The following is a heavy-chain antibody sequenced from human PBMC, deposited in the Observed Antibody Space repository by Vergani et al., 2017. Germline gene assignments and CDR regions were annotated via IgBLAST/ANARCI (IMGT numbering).Heavy chain of an antibody. CDR3: AGLHSATDHIDF. Sequence: EVQLLESGGGLVQPGGSLRLSCAASGFTFRNYAMTWVRQAPGKGLEWVSGINWSGSTTGYAESVKGRFTISRDNAEKSLYLQMNNLRAEDTAVYFCAGLHSATDHIDFWGQGTLVTVSS. V-gene: IGHV3-20*04. J-gene: IGHJ4*02. CDR2: INWSGSTT. CDR1: GFTFRNYA. D-gene: IGHD1-26*01.